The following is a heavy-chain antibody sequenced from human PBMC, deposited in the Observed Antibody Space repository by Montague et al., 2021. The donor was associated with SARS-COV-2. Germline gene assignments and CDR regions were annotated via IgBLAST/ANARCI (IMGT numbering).Heavy chain of an antibody. V-gene: IGHV3-33*01. CDR2: IWYDGSYK. Sequence: SLRLSCAASGFTFSNFGMNWVRQAPGKGLEWVTVIWYDGSYKYYADSVKGRFSISRDNSKNTVYLQMSSLRAEDTAVYYCARVDSAWCHDYWGQGTLVTVSS. D-gene: IGHD6-19*01. J-gene: IGHJ4*02. CDR1: GFTFSNFG. CDR3: ARVDSAWCHDY.